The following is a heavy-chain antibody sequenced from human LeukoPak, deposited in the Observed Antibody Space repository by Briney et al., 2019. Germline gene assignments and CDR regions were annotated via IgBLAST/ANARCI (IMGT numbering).Heavy chain of an antibody. Sequence: GGSLRLSCAASGFTFSNYAMDWVRQAPGKGLEWVAVISYDGSNKYYADSVKGRFTISRDNSKNTLYLQMNSLRAEDTAVYYCARDLDSIAASWGQGTLVTVSS. D-gene: IGHD3-22*01. J-gene: IGHJ5*02. CDR3: ARDLDSIAAS. CDR2: ISYDGSNK. V-gene: IGHV3-30*01. CDR1: GFTFSNYA.